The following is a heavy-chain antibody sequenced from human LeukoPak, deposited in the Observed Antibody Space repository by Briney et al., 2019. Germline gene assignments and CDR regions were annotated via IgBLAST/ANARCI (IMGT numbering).Heavy chain of an antibody. CDR2: VNRDGSET. D-gene: IGHD6-25*01. J-gene: IGHJ4*01. CDR3: ARMGPTSSGWPEAFDY. Sequence: GGSLRLSCAASGFALSSHWMTWVRQVPGRGPEWVANVNRDGSETYYLDSVKGRLTISKDNAKNSLYLQMNSLRAEDAALYHCARMGPTSSGWPEAFDYWGRGTLVTVSA. CDR1: GFALSSHW. V-gene: IGHV3-7*03.